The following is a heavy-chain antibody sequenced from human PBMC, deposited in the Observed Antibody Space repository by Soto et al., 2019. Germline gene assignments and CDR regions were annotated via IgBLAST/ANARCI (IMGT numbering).Heavy chain of an antibody. D-gene: IGHD6-13*01. V-gene: IGHV4-30-4*01. CDR1: GGSISGGDYY. CDR2: IYYSGST. J-gene: IGHJ6*02. Sequence: SETLSLTCTVSGGSISGGDYYWSWIRQPPGKGLEWIGYIYYSGSTYYNPSLKSRVTISVDTSKNQFSLKLSSVTAADTAVYYCARDQQLVPLPYYYGMDVWGQGTTVTVSS. CDR3: ARDQQLVPLPYYYGMDV.